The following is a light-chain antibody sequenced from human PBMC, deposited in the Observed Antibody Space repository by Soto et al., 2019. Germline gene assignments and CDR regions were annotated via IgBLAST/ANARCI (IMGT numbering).Light chain of an antibody. CDR2: DNN. J-gene: IGLJ1*01. Sequence: QSVLTQPPSVSAAPGQRVTISCSGSSSNIGNNYISWYQHRPGTAPKLLIYDNNERPSGIPDRFSGSKSGTSATLGITGLQTGDEADYYCGTWDSSLSAGPYVFGTGTKLTVL. V-gene: IGLV1-51*01. CDR3: GTWDSSLSAGPYV. CDR1: SSNIGNNY.